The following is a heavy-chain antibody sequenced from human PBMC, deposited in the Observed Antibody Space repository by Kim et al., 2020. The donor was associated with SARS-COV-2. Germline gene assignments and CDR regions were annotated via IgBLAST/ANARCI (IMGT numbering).Heavy chain of an antibody. Sequence: AESVGGRFTISRDNSKNTLYLQMNSLRAEDTAVYYCTRAGSGSYWGGLDYWGQGTLVTVSS. V-gene: IGHV3-30*01. D-gene: IGHD1-26*01. CDR3: TRAGSGSYWGGLDY. J-gene: IGHJ4*02.